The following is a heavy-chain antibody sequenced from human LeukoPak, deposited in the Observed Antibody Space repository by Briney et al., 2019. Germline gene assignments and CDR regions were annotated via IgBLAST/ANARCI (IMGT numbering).Heavy chain of an antibody. J-gene: IGHJ4*02. Sequence: PSETLSLTCTVSGGSISSYYWSWIRQPPGKGLEWIGYIYYSGSTNYNPSLKSRVTISVDTSKNQSSLKLSSVTAADTALYYCARGVEYSSSSGLGYWGQRTLVTVSS. CDR2: IYYSGST. CDR3: ARGVEYSSSSGLGY. V-gene: IGHV4-59*01. D-gene: IGHD6-6*01. CDR1: GGSISSYY.